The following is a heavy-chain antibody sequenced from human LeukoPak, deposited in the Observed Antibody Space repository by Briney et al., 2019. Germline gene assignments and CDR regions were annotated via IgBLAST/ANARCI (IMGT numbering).Heavy chain of an antibody. CDR1: GFTVSSNY. D-gene: IGHD6-13*01. V-gene: IGHV3-66*01. Sequence: GGSLRLSCAASGFTVSSNYMSWVRQAPGKGLEWVSVIYSGGSTYYADSVKGRFTISRDNSKSTLYLQMNSLRAEDTAVYYCARGIAAAGTRGRGYYFDYWGQGTLVTVSS. J-gene: IGHJ4*02. CDR2: IYSGGST. CDR3: ARGIAAAGTRGRGYYFDY.